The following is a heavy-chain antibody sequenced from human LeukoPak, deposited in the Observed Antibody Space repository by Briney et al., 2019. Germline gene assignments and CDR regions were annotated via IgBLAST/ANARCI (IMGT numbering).Heavy chain of an antibody. CDR3: ATSRFGELWNY. V-gene: IGHV1-3*01. CDR1: GYTFTGYY. CDR2: INAGNGNT. J-gene: IGHJ4*02. D-gene: IGHD3-10*02. Sequence: ASVKVSCKASGYTFTGYYMHWVRQAPGQRLEWMGWINAGNGNTKYSQKFQGRVTITRDTSASTAYMELSSLRSEDTAVYYCATSRFGELWNYWGQGTLVTVSS.